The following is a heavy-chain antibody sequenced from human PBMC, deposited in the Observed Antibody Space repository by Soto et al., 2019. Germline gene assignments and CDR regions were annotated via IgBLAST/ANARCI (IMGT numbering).Heavy chain of an antibody. CDR2: INHSGST. CDR3: ARGLGSY. Sequence: SETLSLTCAVYGGSFSGYYWSWIRQPPGKGLEWIGEINHSGSTNYNPSLKSRVTISVDTSKNQFSLKLSSVTAADTAVYYCARGLGSYWGQGTLVTVSS. V-gene: IGHV4-34*01. D-gene: IGHD3-10*01. CDR1: GGSFSGYY. J-gene: IGHJ4*02.